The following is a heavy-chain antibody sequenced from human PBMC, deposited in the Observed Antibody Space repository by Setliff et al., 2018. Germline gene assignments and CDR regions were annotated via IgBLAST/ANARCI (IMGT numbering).Heavy chain of an antibody. CDR1: GYTFINYE. D-gene: IGHD6-19*01. Sequence: ASVKVSCKASGYTFINYEINWVRQATGQGLEWMGGMNPNNGNTGYAHKFQGRVTMTSGTSTSTAYMELRSLRSDDTAVYYCARVTIAVAGYFDFWGQGTLVTVSS. CDR3: ARVTIAVAGYFDF. J-gene: IGHJ4*02. V-gene: IGHV1-8*02. CDR2: MNPNNGNT.